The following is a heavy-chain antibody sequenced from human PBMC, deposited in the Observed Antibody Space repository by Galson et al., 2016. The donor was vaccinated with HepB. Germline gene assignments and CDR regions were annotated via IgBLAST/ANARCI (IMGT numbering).Heavy chain of an antibody. V-gene: IGHV1-18*04. D-gene: IGHD3-10*01. CDR2: ISAHNGNT. CDR3: ARPFGSGNYDAFDV. Sequence: SVKVSCKASGYTLTSHAINWVRQAPGQGLEWMGWISAHNGNTNYAQSLQGRVTLTTETSTNTAYMELRSLRFDDTALYYCARPFGSGNYDAFDVWGQGTMVTVSS. CDR1: GYTLTSHA. J-gene: IGHJ3*01.